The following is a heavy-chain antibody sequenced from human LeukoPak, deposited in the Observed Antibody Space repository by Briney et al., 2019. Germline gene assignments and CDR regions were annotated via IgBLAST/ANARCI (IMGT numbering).Heavy chain of an antibody. J-gene: IGHJ5*02. CDR1: VYRFNNYW. V-gene: IGHV5-51*01. CDR2: IYPGDSDT. CDR3: ARHREGYSSHWSWFDP. Sequence: GESLKISCKGSVYRFNNYWIAWVRQVPGKGLEWMGIIYPGDSDTRYSPSFQGQVTISADKPINTPDVQWSSLKASHTAMYYCARHREGYSSHWSWFDPWGQGTLVTVSS. D-gene: IGHD6-13*01.